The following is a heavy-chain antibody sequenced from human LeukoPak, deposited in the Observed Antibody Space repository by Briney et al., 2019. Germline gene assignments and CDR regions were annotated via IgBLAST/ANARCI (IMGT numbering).Heavy chain of an antibody. J-gene: IGHJ1*01. V-gene: IGHV3-7*01. D-gene: IGHD6-13*01. CDR2: IKQDGSEG. CDR3: ARLGYGYSSRWSNGGYFQH. CDR1: GFTFSTYW. Sequence: GGSLRLSCAASGFTFSTYWMSWVRQAPGKGLEWVANIKQDGSEGYYVDSVKGRFIISRDNAKNSLFLQMNSLRDEDTAVYYCARLGYGYSSRWSNGGYFQHWGQGTLVTVSS.